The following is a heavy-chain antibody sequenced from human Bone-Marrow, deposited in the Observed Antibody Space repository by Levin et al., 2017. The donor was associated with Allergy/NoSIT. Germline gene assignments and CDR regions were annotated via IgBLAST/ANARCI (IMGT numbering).Heavy chain of an antibody. Sequence: GESLKISCRASGYTFTGYNIHWVRQAPGQGLEWMGWINPNSGGTNLAQKFQGRVTMTRDTSISTAYMELSRPRSDDTAVYYCAREGTSGHWGQGTLVTVSS. D-gene: IGHD1-7*01. CDR2: INPNSGGT. CDR1: GYTFTGYN. CDR3: AREGTSGH. V-gene: IGHV1-2*02. J-gene: IGHJ4*02.